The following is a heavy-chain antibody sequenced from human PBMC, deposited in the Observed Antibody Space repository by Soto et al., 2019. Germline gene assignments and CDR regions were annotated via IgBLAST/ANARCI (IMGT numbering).Heavy chain of an antibody. CDR3: ARGRALFRGDFMGVGFDP. J-gene: IGHJ5*02. CDR2: MNPNSGNT. D-gene: IGHD3-10*01. Sequence: QVQLVQSGAEVKKPGASVKVSCKASGYTFTSYDINWVRQATGQGLEWMGWMNPNSGNTGYAQKFQGRVTMTRNTSISTAYMELSSLRSEDTAVYYCARGRALFRGDFMGVGFDPWGQGTLVTVSS. V-gene: IGHV1-8*01. CDR1: GYTFTSYD.